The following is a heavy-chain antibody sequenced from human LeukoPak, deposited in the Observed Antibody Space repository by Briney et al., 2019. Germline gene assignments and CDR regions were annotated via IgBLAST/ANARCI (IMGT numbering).Heavy chain of an antibody. Sequence: PSETLSLTCTVSGGSISSSSYYWGWIRQPPGKGLEWIGSIYYSGSTYYNPSLKSRVTISVDTSKNQFSLKLSSVTAADTAVYYCARHAGSYYYYYMDVWGKGTTVTVSS. CDR3: ARHAGSYYYYYMDV. CDR2: IYYSGST. CDR1: GGSISSSSYY. J-gene: IGHJ6*03. V-gene: IGHV4-39*01.